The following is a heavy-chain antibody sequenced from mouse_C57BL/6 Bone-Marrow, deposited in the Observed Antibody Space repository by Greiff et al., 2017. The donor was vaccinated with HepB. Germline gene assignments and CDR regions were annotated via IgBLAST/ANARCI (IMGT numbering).Heavy chain of an antibody. D-gene: IGHD2-2*01. V-gene: IGHV1-78*01. J-gene: IGHJ2*01. CDR3: ARFRLRRTGAYYFDY. CDR2: IYPRDGST. Sequence: LQESDAELVKPGASVKISCKVSGYTFTDHTIHWMKQRPEQGLEWIGYIYPRDGSTKYNEKFKGKATLTADKSSSTAYMQLNSLTSEDSAVYFCARFRLRRTGAYYFDYWGQGTTLTVSS. CDR1: GYTFTDHT.